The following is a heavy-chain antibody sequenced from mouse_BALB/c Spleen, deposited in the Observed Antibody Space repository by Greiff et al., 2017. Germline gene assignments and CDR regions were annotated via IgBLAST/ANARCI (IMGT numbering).Heavy chain of an antibody. Sequence: VQLQQSGAELVKPGASVKLSCTASGFNIKDTYMHWVKQRPEQGLEWIGRIDPANGNTKYDPKFQGKATITADTSSNTAYLQLSSLTSEDTAVYYCARSEDYYGYGFAYWGQGTLVTVSA. V-gene: IGHV14-3*02. D-gene: IGHD1-2*01. CDR1: GFNIKDTY. CDR2: IDPANGNT. J-gene: IGHJ3*01. CDR3: ARSEDYYGYGFAY.